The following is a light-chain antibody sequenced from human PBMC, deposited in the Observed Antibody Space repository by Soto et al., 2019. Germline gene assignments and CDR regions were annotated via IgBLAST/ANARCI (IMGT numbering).Light chain of an antibody. CDR2: DVS. Sequence: QSVLTQPRSVSGSPGQSVTISCTGTSSDVGDYDYVSWYQQHPGKAPKLMIYDVSKRPSGVPDRFSGSKSGNTASPTISGLQAEDEADYYCCSYAGSYTYVFGTGTKVTVL. J-gene: IGLJ1*01. V-gene: IGLV2-11*01. CDR3: CSYAGSYTYV. CDR1: SSDVGDYDY.